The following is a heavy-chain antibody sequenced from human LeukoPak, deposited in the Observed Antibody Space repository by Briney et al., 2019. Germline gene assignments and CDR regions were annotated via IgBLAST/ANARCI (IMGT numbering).Heavy chain of an antibody. CDR3: ASSDYGGPDY. CDR2: ISRSGSTK. CDR1: GFTFSDYN. Sequence: GGSLRLSCAASGFTFSDYNMRWIRQAPGKGLEWVSSISRSGSTKYYADSVKGRFTISRDNSKNTLYLQMNSLRAEDTAVYYCASSDYGGPDYWGQGTLVTVSS. D-gene: IGHD4-23*01. J-gene: IGHJ4*02. V-gene: IGHV3-11*04.